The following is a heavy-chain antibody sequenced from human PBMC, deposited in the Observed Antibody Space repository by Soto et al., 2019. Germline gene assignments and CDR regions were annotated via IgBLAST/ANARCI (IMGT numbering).Heavy chain of an antibody. Sequence: LSLSCAASGFTFSIYAMHWVRQAPFKGLEWVAVISYDGSNKYYADSVKGRFTISRDNSKNTLYLQMNSLRAEDTAVYYCARDLLGYSIPPYYYYYGMDVWGQGTTVTVSS. D-gene: IGHD6-13*01. CDR1: GFTFSIYA. V-gene: IGHV3-30-3*01. CDR2: ISYDGSNK. J-gene: IGHJ6*02. CDR3: ARDLLGYSIPPYYYYYGMDV.